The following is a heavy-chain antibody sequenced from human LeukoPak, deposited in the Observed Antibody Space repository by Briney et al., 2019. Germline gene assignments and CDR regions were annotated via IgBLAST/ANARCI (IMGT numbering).Heavy chain of an antibody. V-gene: IGHV1-69*06. CDR3: ARLDSSSEEVWDNAQDSKEDY. CDR2: IIPIFGTA. J-gene: IGHJ4*02. CDR1: GYTFTGYY. Sequence: VASVKVSCKASGYTFTGYYMHWVRQAPGQGLEWMGGIIPIFGTANYAQKFQGRVTITADKSTSTAYMELSSLRSEDTAVYYCARLDSSSEEVWDNAQDSKEDYWGQGTLVTVSS. D-gene: IGHD6-6*01.